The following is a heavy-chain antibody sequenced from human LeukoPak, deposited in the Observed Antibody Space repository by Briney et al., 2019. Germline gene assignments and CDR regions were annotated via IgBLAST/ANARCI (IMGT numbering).Heavy chain of an antibody. D-gene: IGHD3-10*01. V-gene: IGHV3-9*01. CDR1: GFTFDDYA. CDR2: ISWNSGSI. J-gene: IGHJ4*02. Sequence: PGGSLRLSCAASGFTFDDYAMHWVRQAPGKGLEWVSGISWNSGSIGYADSVKGRFTISRDNARNSLYLQMNSLRAEDTAVYYCARGSGSYYKGDYWGQGTLVTVSS. CDR3: ARGSGSYYKGDY.